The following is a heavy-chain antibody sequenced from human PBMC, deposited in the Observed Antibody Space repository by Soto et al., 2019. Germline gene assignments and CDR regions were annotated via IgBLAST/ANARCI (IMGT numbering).Heavy chain of an antibody. V-gene: IGHV3-30*18. CDR1: GFTFSSYG. D-gene: IGHD3-16*01. Sequence: PGGALRLCCAASGFTFSSYGMPWVRQAPGKGLGGGGVISYDGRKKNYAGSVKGRFTIPKDNSKNTLYLQMNSLRAKDTAVYYCAKMGGGRNTGDYYYYGMDVWGQGTTVTVSS. CDR3: AKMGGGRNTGDYYYYGMDV. CDR2: ISYDGRKK. J-gene: IGHJ6*02.